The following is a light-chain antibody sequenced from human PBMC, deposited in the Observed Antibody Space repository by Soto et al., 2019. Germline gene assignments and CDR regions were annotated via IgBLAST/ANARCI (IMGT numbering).Light chain of an antibody. CDR3: QQRSNWPLT. Sequence: EIELTHSPATLSLFPWEIATLSCRASQSVSSYLAWYQQKPGQAPRLLIYDASNRATGIPARFSGSGSGTDFTLTISSLEPEDFAVYYGQQRSNWPLTFGGGTKVDIK. J-gene: IGKJ4*01. V-gene: IGKV3-11*01. CDR1: QSVSSY. CDR2: DAS.